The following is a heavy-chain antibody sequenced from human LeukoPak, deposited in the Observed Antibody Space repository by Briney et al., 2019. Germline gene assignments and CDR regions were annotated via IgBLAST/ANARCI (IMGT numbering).Heavy chain of an antibody. CDR3: VRAWGKGAAFDI. Sequence: GGSLRLSCAASGFTFSSYAMNWVRQAPGKGLVWVSRINSDGKSTSYADSVKGRFTISRDNAKNTLYLQMNSLRAEDTAVYYCVRAWGKGAAFDIWGQGTMVTVSS. CDR1: GFTFSSYA. J-gene: IGHJ3*02. CDR2: INSDGKST. V-gene: IGHV3-74*01. D-gene: IGHD3-16*01.